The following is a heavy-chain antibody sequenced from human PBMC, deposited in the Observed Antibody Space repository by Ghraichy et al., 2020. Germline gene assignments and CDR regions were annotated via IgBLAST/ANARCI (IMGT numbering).Heavy chain of an antibody. CDR3: ARGSGTWGPGIFHY. D-gene: IGHD3-10*01. CDR1: GGSINTYY. Sequence: SQTLSLTCTVSGGSINTYYWSWVRQPPGKPIEWIGYIYKGSSETINYNPSLASRVTISLDASKRQVSLQLSSASPADTAVYYCARGSGTWGPGIFHYWGPGSLVTVSS. V-gene: IGHV4-59*01. J-gene: IGHJ4*02. CDR2: IYKGSSETI.